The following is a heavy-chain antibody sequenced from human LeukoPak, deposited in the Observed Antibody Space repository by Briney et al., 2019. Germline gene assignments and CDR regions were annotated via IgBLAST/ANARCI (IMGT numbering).Heavy chain of an antibody. CDR3: ARAILGYCSGGSCYFGPSQYGMDV. V-gene: IGHV1-69*13. CDR2: IIPIFGTA. Sequence: SVKVSCKASGYTFTSYGISWVRQAPGQGLEWMGGIIPIFGTANYAQKFQGRVTITADESTSTAYMELSSLRSEDTAVYYCARAILGYCSGGSCYFGPSQYGMDVWGQGTTVTVSS. CDR1: GYTFTSYG. J-gene: IGHJ6*02. D-gene: IGHD2-15*01.